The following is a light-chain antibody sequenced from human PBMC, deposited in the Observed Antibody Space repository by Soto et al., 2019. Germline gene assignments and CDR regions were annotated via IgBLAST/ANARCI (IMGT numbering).Light chain of an antibody. V-gene: IGLV1-40*01. Sequence: QAVVTQPPSVSGAPGQRGTISCTASSSNIGAGYDVHWYQQLPGTAPKLLIYGNNNRPSGVPDRLSGSKSGTSASLAIAGLQAEDEADYYCQSFDSSLSGSVFGGGTKVTVL. CDR3: QSFDSSLSGSV. CDR1: SSNIGAGYD. J-gene: IGLJ3*02. CDR2: GNN.